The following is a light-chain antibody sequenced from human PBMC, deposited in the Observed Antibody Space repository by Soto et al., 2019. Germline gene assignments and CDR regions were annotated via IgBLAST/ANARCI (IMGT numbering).Light chain of an antibody. CDR3: ATWDDSLYVV. J-gene: IGLJ3*02. Sequence: QSVLSQPPSASATPGQRVVISCSGSSSNIGSNTVNWYQHLPGAAPKLLIYDNHQRTSGVPGRFSGSKSGTSASLIISGVQSEDEGDYYCATWDDSLYVVFGGGTKVTVL. V-gene: IGLV1-44*01. CDR2: DNH. CDR1: SSNIGSNT.